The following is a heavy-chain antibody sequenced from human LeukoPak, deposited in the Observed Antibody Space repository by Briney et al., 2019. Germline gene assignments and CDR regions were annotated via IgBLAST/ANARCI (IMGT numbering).Heavy chain of an antibody. J-gene: IGHJ6*02. CDR3: AKGRLLPYYYGMDV. CDR1: GFTFSSYA. CDR2: ISGSGGST. Sequence: GGSLRLSCAASGFTFSSYAMSWVRQAPGKGLEWVSAISGSGGSTYYADSVKGRFTISRDNSKNTLYPQMNSLRAEDTAVYYCAKGRLLPYYYGMDVWGQGTTVTVSS. V-gene: IGHV3-23*01.